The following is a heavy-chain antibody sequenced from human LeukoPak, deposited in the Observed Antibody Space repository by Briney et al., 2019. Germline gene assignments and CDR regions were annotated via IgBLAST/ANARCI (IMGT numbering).Heavy chain of an antibody. D-gene: IGHD4-11*01. J-gene: IGHJ4*02. Sequence: GGSLRLSCAVSGFSLKTYGMNWVRQAPGKGLEWIAQISSSGGAIYYADSVKGRFTISRDNAENSLYLQMNSLGAEDTAVYYCARETSTAEYYFDHWGRGTLVTVSS. CDR3: ARETSTAEYYFDH. CDR2: ISSSGGAI. CDR1: GFSLKTYG. V-gene: IGHV3-48*04.